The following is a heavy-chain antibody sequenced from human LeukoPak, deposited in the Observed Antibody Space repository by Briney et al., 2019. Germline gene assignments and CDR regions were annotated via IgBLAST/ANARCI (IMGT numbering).Heavy chain of an antibody. Sequence: GASVKVSCKASGYTFTSYYMHWVRQAPGQGLEWMGIINPSGGSTSYAQKFQGRVTMTRDMSTSTVYMELSSLRSEDTAVYYCARDQEEGSSWHGSLYNWFDPWGQGTLVTVSS. CDR3: ARDQEEGSSWHGSLYNWFDP. CDR2: INPSGGST. D-gene: IGHD6-13*01. CDR1: GYTFTSYY. V-gene: IGHV1-46*01. J-gene: IGHJ5*02.